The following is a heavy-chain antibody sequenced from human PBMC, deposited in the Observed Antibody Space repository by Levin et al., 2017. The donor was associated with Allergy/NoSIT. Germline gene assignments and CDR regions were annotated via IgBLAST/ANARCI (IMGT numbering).Heavy chain of an antibody. CDR1: GYTLTELS. D-gene: IGHD5-18*01. J-gene: IGHJ6*02. CDR2: FDPEDGET. Sequence: ASVKVSCKVSGYTLTELSMHWVRQAPGKGLEWMGGFDPEDGETIYAQKFQGRVTMTEDTSTDTAYMELSSLRSEYTAVYYCATDTGGRRGGYSYGYVHYYYGMDVWGQGTTVTVSS. V-gene: IGHV1-24*01. CDR3: ATDTGGRRGGYSYGYVHYYYGMDV.